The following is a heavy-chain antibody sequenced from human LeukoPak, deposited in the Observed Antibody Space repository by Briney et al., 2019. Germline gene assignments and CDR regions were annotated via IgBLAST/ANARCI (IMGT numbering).Heavy chain of an antibody. V-gene: IGHV4-59*08. D-gene: IGHD6-19*01. J-gene: IGHJ4*02. CDR2: IFYSGNT. CDR1: GGSINYYY. Sequence: SETLSLTCTVSGGSINYYYWSWIRQPPGKGLEWIGYIFYSGNTNYNPSLKSRVAISVDTSKNQFSLNLSSVTAADTAVYYCARHGAGGWTQNFDYWGQGTLVTVSS. CDR3: ARHGAGGWTQNFDY.